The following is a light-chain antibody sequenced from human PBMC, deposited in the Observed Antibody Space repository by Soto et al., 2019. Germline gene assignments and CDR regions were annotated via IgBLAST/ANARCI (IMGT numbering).Light chain of an antibody. Sequence: QSVLTQSSSASASLGSSVKVTCTLSSGHSSHIIAWHQQQPGKAPRYLMKLEGSGSYNKGSGVPDRFSGSSSGADRYLTISNLQFEDEADYYCETWDSNTRVFGGGTKLTVL. J-gene: IGLJ3*02. CDR1: SGHSSHI. V-gene: IGLV4-60*02. CDR2: LEGSGSY. CDR3: ETWDSNTRV.